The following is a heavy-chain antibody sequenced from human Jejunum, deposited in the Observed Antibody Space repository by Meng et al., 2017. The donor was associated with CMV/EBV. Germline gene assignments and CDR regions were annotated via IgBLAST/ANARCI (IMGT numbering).Heavy chain of an antibody. D-gene: IGHD2-2*01. CDR2: IVDSGSHV. CDR1: FALCSFG. J-gene: IGHJ4*02. CDR3: AGDIEHCVSATCYYFDS. Sequence: FALCSFGSAWVRRACWKGLEWVSSIVDSGSHVYYADAVEGRFTSSRASSKDTLSLQMNSIRADNTAVYYYAGDIEHCVSATCYYFDSWGQGALVTVSS. V-gene: IGHV3-21*01.